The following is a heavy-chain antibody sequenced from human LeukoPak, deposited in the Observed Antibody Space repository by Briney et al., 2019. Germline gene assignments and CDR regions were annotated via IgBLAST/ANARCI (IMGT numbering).Heavy chain of an antibody. CDR2: IRYDGSNK. D-gene: IGHD6-13*01. J-gene: IGHJ5*02. V-gene: IGHV3-30*02. CDR3: AKDRFIAAAGTLDP. Sequence: GGSLRLSCAASGFTFSSYGMHWVRQAPGKGLEWVAFIRYDGSNKYYADSVKGRFTISRDNSKNTPYLQMNSLRAEDTAVYYCAKDRFIAAAGTLDPWGQGTLVTVSS. CDR1: GFTFSSYG.